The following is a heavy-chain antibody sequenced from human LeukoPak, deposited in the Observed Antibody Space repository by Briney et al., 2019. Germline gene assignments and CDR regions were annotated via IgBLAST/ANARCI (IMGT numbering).Heavy chain of an antibody. CDR1: GGSFSGYY. CDR2: IYYSGST. Sequence: PSETLSLTCAVYGGSFSGYYWSWIRQPPGKGLEWIGSIYYSGSTYYNPSLKSRVTISVDTSKNQFSLKLSSVTAADTAVYYCARVPSLWFGEDQGYFDYWGQGTLVTVSS. V-gene: IGHV4-34*01. D-gene: IGHD3-10*01. J-gene: IGHJ4*02. CDR3: ARVPSLWFGEDQGYFDY.